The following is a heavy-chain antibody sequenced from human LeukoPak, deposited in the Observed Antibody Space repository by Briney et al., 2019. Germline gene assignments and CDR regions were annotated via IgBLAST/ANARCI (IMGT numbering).Heavy chain of an antibody. J-gene: IGHJ5*02. V-gene: IGHV4-31*03. CDR3: ARDRAGMKWFDP. CDR2: IYYSGST. CDR1: GGSISSGGYY. Sequence: SQTLSLTCTVSGGSISSGGYYWSWIRQHPGKGLEWIGYIYYSGSTYYNPSLKSRVTISVDTSKNQFSLKLNFVTAADTAVYYCARDRAGMKWFDPWGQGTLVTVSS. D-gene: IGHD6-19*01.